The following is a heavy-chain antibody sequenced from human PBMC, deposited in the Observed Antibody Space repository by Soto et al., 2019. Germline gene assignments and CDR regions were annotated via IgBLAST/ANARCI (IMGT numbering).Heavy chain of an antibody. CDR3: ARESTLRYYYGMDV. V-gene: IGHV3-48*02. CDR2: ISSSSSTI. D-gene: IGHD2-15*01. CDR1: GFTFSSFY. Sequence: GGSLRLSCAASGFTFSSFYMNWVRQAPGKGLEWVSYISSSSSTIYYADSVKGRFTISRDNAKNSLYLQMNSLRDEDTAVYYCARESTLRYYYGMDVWGQGTTVTVSS. J-gene: IGHJ6*02.